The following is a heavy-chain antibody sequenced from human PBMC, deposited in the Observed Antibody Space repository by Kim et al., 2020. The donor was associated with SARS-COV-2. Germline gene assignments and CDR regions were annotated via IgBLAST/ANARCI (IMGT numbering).Heavy chain of an antibody. CDR1: GYTFTGYY. CDR3: ARGSPLDAPKFPHDY. D-gene: IGHD5-18*01. V-gene: IGHV1-2*02. CDR2: IDPNSGGT. J-gene: IGHJ4*02. Sequence: ASVKVSCKASGYTFTGYYMHWVRQAPGQGLEWMGWIDPNSGGTNYIQEFQGRVTMTSDTSISTAYMELSSLISDDTAVYYCARGSPLDAPKFPHDYWGQGTLVTVSS.